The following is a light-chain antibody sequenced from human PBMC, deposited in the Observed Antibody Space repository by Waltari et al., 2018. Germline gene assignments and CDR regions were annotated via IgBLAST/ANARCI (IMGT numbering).Light chain of an antibody. V-gene: IGLV8-61*01. J-gene: IGLJ3*02. Sequence: TVVTQEPSFSVSPGWTGTRNFCLTPGSVSPNYSPSWYQPTPGQAPRTLIYSTNTRSSGVPDRFSGSILGNKAALTITGAQADDESDYYCVLYMGSGIWVFGGGTKLTVL. CDR1: PGSVSPNYS. CDR2: STN. CDR3: VLYMGSGIWV.